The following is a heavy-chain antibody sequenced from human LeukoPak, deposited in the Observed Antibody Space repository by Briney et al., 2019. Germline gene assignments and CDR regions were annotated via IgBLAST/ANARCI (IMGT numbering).Heavy chain of an antibody. V-gene: IGHV3-53*01. Sequence: GGSLRLSCAASGFTVSNNYMSWVRQAPGKGLEWVSVIYSGGSTYYADSVKGRFTISRDTSKNTLSLQMNSLRAEDTAVYYCASLSLGHYWGQGTLVTVPS. D-gene: IGHD6-6*01. J-gene: IGHJ4*02. CDR2: IYSGGST. CDR1: GFTVSNNY. CDR3: ASLSLGHY.